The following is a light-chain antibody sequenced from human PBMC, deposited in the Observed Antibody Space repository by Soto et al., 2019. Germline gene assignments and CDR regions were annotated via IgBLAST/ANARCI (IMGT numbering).Light chain of an antibody. CDR3: QHYGSSPPTWT. Sequence: EIVLTQSPGTLSLSPGERATLSCRASQSVSSSYLTWYQQKPGQAPRLLIYGASSRATGIPDRFSGSGSGTDFTLTISRLEPEDFAMYYCQHYGSSPPTWTFGQGTKVEIK. V-gene: IGKV3-20*01. J-gene: IGKJ1*01. CDR2: GAS. CDR1: QSVSSSY.